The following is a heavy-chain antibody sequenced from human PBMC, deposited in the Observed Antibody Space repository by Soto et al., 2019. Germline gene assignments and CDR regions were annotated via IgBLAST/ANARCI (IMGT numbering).Heavy chain of an antibody. CDR1: GYTFTSYY. J-gene: IGHJ6*02. CDR2: INPNSGGT. Sequence: GSSVKVACKASGYTFTSYYMHWVRQAPGQGLEWMGWINPNSGGTNYAQKCQGWVTMTRDTSISTAYMELSRLRSDDTAVYYCARVPIIAVAGWGPYGMDVWGQGTTVTVSS. D-gene: IGHD6-19*01. V-gene: IGHV1-2*04. CDR3: ARVPIIAVAGWGPYGMDV.